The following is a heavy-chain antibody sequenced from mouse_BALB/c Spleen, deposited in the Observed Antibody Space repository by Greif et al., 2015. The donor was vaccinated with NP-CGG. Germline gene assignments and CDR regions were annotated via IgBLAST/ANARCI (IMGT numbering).Heavy chain of an antibody. CDR2: ISSGSSTI. V-gene: IGHV5-17*02. Sequence: EVQLVESGGGLVQPGGSRKLSCAASGFTFSSFGMHWVRQAPEKGLEWVAYISSGSSTIYYADTVKGRFTISRDNPKNTLFLQMTSLRSEDTAMYYCARSVYGSTRYYAMDYWGQGTSVTVSS. CDR1: GFTFSSFG. D-gene: IGHD1-1*01. CDR3: ARSVYGSTRYYAMDY. J-gene: IGHJ4*01.